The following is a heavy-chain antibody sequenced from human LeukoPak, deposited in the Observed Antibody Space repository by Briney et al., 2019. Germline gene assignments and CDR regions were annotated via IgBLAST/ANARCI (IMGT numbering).Heavy chain of an antibody. V-gene: IGHV3-11*06. CDR3: AGGYSSGWYPLDY. J-gene: IGHJ4*02. CDR1: GFTFSDYY. CDR2: ISSSSSYT. D-gene: IGHD6-19*01. Sequence: GGSLRLSCAASGFTFSDYYMSWIRQAPGKGLEWVSYISSSSSYTNYADSVKGRFTISRDNAKNSLYLQMNSLRAEDTAVYYCAGGYSSGWYPLDYWGQGTLVTVSS.